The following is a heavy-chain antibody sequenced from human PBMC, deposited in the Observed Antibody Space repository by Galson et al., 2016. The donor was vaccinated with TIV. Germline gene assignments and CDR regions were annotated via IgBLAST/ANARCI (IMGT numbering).Heavy chain of an antibody. CDR1: GGTFRSYV. CDR3: ARGNPVAGRGIDY. J-gene: IGHJ4*02. V-gene: IGHV1-69*05. D-gene: IGHD6-19*01. Sequence: SVKVSCKASGGTFRSYVVTWVRQAPGQGLEWMGGIISISGTANYAQKFQGRLTITTDESTSTSYMELTSLTSEDTAIDYCARGNPVAGRGIDYWGQGTLVTVSS. CDR2: IISISGTA.